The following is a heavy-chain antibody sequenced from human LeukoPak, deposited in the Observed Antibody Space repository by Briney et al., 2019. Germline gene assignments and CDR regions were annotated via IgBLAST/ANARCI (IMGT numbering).Heavy chain of an antibody. CDR2: ISAYNGNT. J-gene: IGHJ4*02. CDR1: GYTFTSYG. Sequence: GASVKVSCKAPGYTFTSYGISWVRQAPGQGLEWMGWISAYNGNTNYAQKLQGRVTMTTDTSTSTAYMELRSLRSDDTAVYYCARDWDCSSTSCYDDYWGQGTLVTVSS. D-gene: IGHD2-2*01. CDR3: ARDWDCSSTSCYDDY. V-gene: IGHV1-18*01.